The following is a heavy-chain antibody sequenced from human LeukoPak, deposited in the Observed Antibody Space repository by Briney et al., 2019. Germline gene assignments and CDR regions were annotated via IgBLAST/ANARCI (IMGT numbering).Heavy chain of an antibody. D-gene: IGHD1-26*01. CDR1: GFTFSSYS. V-gene: IGHV3-21*01. CDR2: ISSSSSYI. J-gene: IGHJ4*02. Sequence: GGSLRLSCAASGFTFSSYSMNWVRQAPGKGLEWASFISSSSSYIYHADSVKGRFTISRDNAKNSLYLQMNSLRAEDTAVYYCARESIVGASPLNYWGQGTLVTVSS. CDR3: ARESIVGASPLNY.